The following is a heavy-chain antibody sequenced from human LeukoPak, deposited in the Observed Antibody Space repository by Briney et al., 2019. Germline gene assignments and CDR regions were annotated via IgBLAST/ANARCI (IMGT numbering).Heavy chain of an antibody. J-gene: IGHJ3*02. V-gene: IGHV1-69*06. D-gene: IGHD2-21*02. CDR3: AREDCAYCGGDCCSYDAFDI. CDR2: IIPIFGTA. Sequence: SVKVSCKASGGTFSSYAISWVRQAPGQGLEWMGGIIPIFGTANYAQKFQGRVTITADKSTSTAYMELSSLRSEDTAVYYCAREDCAYCGGDCCSYDAFDIWGQGTMVTVSS. CDR1: GGTFSSYA.